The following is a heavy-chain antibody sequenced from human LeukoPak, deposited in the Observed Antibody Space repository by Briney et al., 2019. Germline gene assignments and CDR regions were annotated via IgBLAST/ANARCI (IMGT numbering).Heavy chain of an antibody. Sequence: GGSLRLSCAASGSTFSGSSMHCVRQAPGKGLECVCRIRTKPNNYATAYAASVKGRFTISRDDSENTAYLQMNSLKTEDTAVYYCTIVSGYDYLSYFDLWGRGTLVTVSS. CDR2: IRTKPNNYAT. CDR3: TIVSGYDYLSYFDL. D-gene: IGHD5-12*01. J-gene: IGHJ2*01. V-gene: IGHV3-73*01. CDR1: GSTFSGSS.